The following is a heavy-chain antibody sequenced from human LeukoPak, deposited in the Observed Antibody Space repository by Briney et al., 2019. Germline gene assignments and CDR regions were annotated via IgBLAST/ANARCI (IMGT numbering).Heavy chain of an antibody. V-gene: IGHV4-59*02. CDR1: GVSVSSYY. Sequence: SETLSLTCTVSGVSVSSYYWSWIRQPPGKGLEWIGYIYYSGSTNYNPSLKSRVTISVDTSKNQFSLKLSSVTAADTAVYYCARGSGYFDYWGQGTLVTVS. CDR3: ARGSGYFDY. D-gene: IGHD3-3*01. J-gene: IGHJ4*02. CDR2: IYYSGST.